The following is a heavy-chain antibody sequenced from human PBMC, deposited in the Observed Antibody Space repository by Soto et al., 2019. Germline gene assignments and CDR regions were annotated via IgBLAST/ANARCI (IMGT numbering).Heavy chain of an antibody. CDR3: ARGTFRADFDI. Sequence: GESLKISCNGSGYIFTSYWIAWVRQMPGKGLEWMGIIHPGDSDTRYSPSFQGQVTISADKSISTAYLQWSSLKASDTATYYCARGTFRADFDIWGQGTMVTVSS. D-gene: IGHD6-19*01. CDR2: IHPGDSDT. J-gene: IGHJ3*02. CDR1: GYIFTSYW. V-gene: IGHV5-51*01.